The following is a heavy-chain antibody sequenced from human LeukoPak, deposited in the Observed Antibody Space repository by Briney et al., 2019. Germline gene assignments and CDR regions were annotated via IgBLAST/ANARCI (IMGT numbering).Heavy chain of an antibody. Sequence: GGSLRLSCAASGFTFSSYAMSWVRQAPGKGLEWVSAISGSGGSTYYADSVKGRFTISRDNFKNTLYLQMNSLRAEDTAVYYCAKDRGIVVVPAAIYYYWGQGTLVTVSS. D-gene: IGHD2-2*02. CDR2: ISGSGGST. V-gene: IGHV3-23*01. CDR1: GFTFSSYA. CDR3: AKDRGIVVVPAAIYYY. J-gene: IGHJ4*02.